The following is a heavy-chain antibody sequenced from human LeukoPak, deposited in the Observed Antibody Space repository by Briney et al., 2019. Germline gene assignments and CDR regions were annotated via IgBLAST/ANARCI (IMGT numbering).Heavy chain of an antibody. Sequence: PGGSLRLSCAASGFTFTTYAMSWVRQAPGKGLEWVSAITGSGTTFYADSVKGRFTISRDNSKSTLDLQMNSLRAEDTAVYYCARHEPYNSGSHYDYWGQGTLVTVSS. CDR1: GFTFTTYA. D-gene: IGHD3-10*01. V-gene: IGHV3-23*01. J-gene: IGHJ4*02. CDR3: ARHEPYNSGSHYDY. CDR2: ITGSGTT.